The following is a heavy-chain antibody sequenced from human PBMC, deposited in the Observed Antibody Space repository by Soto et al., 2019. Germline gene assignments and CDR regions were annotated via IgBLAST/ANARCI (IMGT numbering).Heavy chain of an antibody. Sequence: GGSLRLSCAASGFTFSSYAMHWVRQAPGKGLEWVAVISYDGSNKYYADSVKGRFTISRDNSKNTLYLQMNSLRAEDTAVYYCARSPMVRGVFDYWGQGTLVTVSS. CDR1: GFTFSSYA. J-gene: IGHJ4*02. CDR2: ISYDGSNK. D-gene: IGHD3-10*01. CDR3: ARSPMVRGVFDY. V-gene: IGHV3-30-3*01.